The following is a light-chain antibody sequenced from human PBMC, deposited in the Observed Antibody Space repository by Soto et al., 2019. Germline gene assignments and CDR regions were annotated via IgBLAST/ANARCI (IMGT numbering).Light chain of an antibody. J-gene: IGLJ1*01. V-gene: IGLV2-8*01. CDR2: EVS. Sequence: QSVLTQPPSASGSPGQSATISCTGTSSDVGGYNYVSWYQQHPGKVPKLMIYEVSKRPSGVPDRFSGSKSGNTASLTVSGLQPEDEADYYCSSYAGSNKSVFGTGTKVTVL. CDR3: SSYAGSNKSV. CDR1: SSDVGGYNY.